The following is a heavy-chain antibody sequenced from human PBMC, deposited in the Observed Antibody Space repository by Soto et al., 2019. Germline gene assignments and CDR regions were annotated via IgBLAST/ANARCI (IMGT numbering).Heavy chain of an antibody. Sequence: QVQLVQSGAEVKKPGSSVKVSCKASGGTFSSYAISWVRQAPGQGLEWMGGIIPIFGTANYAQKFQGRVTITADESTSTAYMGLSSLRSEDTAVYYCASPYYYDSSGSTHPQFDYWGQGTLVTVSS. CDR2: IIPIFGTA. D-gene: IGHD3-22*01. CDR3: ASPYYYDSSGSTHPQFDY. CDR1: GGTFSSYA. V-gene: IGHV1-69*12. J-gene: IGHJ4*02.